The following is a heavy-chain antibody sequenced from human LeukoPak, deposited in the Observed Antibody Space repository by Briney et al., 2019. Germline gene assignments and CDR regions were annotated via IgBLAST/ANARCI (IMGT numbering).Heavy chain of an antibody. Sequence: SETLSLTCAVSGYSISSGYYWGWIRQPPGKGLEWIGSIYHSGSTYYNPSLKSRVTISVDTSKNQFSLKLSSVTAADTAVYYWAEKKNNFGGVYPRGGGFDYWGQGTLVTVSS. CDR3: AEKKNNFGGVYPRGGGFDY. CDR1: GYSISSGYY. D-gene: IGHD3-16*01. CDR2: IYHSGST. V-gene: IGHV4-38-2*01. J-gene: IGHJ4*02.